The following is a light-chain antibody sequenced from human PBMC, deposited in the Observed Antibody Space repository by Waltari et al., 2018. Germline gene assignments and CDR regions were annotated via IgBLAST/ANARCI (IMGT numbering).Light chain of an antibody. CDR1: QGISSS. CDR3: QQATSFPIT. J-gene: IGKJ5*01. CDR2: AAS. Sequence: DLQMTQSPSSVSASVGDRVTITCRASQGISSSLAWYQQKPGKAPKLLISAASNLRSGVPSRFSGSGSGTNFTLTISSLQPEDFATYFCQQATSFPITFGQGTRLEIK. V-gene: IGKV1-12*01.